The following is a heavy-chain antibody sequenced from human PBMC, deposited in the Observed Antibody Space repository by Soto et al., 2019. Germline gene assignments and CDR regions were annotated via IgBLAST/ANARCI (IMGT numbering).Heavy chain of an antibody. CDR1: GFSLSTSGVG. V-gene: IGHV2-5*01. CDR3: AQLYSSGWYGGDFDY. CDR2: IYWNDDK. Sequence: QITLKESGPTLVKPTQTLTLTCTFSGFSLSTSGVGVGWIRQPPGKALEWLALIYWNDDKRYSPSLNSRLTITKDTSKNQVVLTRTNMDPVDTATYYCAQLYSSGWYGGDFDYCGQGTLVTVSS. J-gene: IGHJ4*02. D-gene: IGHD6-19*01.